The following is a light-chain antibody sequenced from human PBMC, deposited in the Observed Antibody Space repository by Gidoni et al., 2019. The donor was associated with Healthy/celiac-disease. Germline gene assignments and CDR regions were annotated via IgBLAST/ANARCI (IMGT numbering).Light chain of an antibody. CDR2: GAS. V-gene: IGKV3-15*01. J-gene: IGKJ3*01. CDR3: QQYNNWPFT. CDR1: QSVSSN. Sequence: EIVMKQSPATLSVSPGERATLSGRASQSVSSNLAWYQQKPGQAPRLLIYGASTRATGIPARFSGSGSGTEFTLTISSLQSEDFAVYYCQQYNNWPFTFGPGTKVDIK.